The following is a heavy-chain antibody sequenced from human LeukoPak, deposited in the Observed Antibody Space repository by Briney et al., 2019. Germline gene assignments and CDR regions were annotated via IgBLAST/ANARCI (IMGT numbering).Heavy chain of an antibody. CDR3: ARGFNFDY. CDR1: GYTFTAWY. D-gene: IGHD3-10*01. CDR2: ISPNAGDT. V-gene: IGHV1-2*02. Sequence: ASVKVSCKASGYTFTAWYMHWVRQAPGQGLEWMGWISPNAGDTNYTQKFQGRVTMTRDTFISTAYMELSSLRSDDTAVYYCARGFNFDYWGQGALVTVSS. J-gene: IGHJ4*02.